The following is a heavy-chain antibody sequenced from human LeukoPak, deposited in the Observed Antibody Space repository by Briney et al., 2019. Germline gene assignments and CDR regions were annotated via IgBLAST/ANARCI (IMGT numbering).Heavy chain of an antibody. CDR3: ARRAGGYSHPYDY. Sequence: GGSLRLSCAVSGFTVSGNYMSWIRQGPGKGLEWVSLIYSDGTTLYADSVKGRFTISRDISKNTLYLQMSSLRAEDTAVYYCARRAGGYSHPYDYWGQGVLVTVSS. CDR1: GFTVSGNY. J-gene: IGHJ4*02. V-gene: IGHV3-53*01. CDR2: IYSDGTT. D-gene: IGHD4-23*01.